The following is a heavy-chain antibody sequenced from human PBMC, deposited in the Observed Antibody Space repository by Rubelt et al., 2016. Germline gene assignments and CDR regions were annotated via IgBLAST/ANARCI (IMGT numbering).Heavy chain of an antibody. CDR1: GGSISSSRHY. Sequence: QLQLQESGPGLVKPSETLSLTCTVSGGSISSSRHYWGWVRQPPGKGLEWIGSIYYSGSTYYNPSLRSRLSRSVETSTKQFSLKLSSVTAADTAVYYCACLRGGGYSQSSYWGQGTLVTVSS. V-gene: IGHV4-39*01. D-gene: IGHD5-18*01. J-gene: IGHJ4*02. CDR3: ACLRGGGYSQSSY. CDR2: IYYSGST.